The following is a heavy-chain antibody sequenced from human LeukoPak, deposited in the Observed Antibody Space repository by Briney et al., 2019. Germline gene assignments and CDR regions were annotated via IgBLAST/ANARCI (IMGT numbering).Heavy chain of an antibody. D-gene: IGHD2-15*01. CDR2: IIPILGIA. CDR1: GGTFSSYA. CDR3: ARVRCSGGSCYSQYFQH. Sequence: SVKVSCKASGGTFSSYAISWVRQAPGQGLEWMGRIIPILGIANYAQKFQGRVTITADKSTSTAYMELSSLRSEDTAVYYCARVRCSGGSCYSQYFQHWGQGTLVTVSS. V-gene: IGHV1-69*04. J-gene: IGHJ1*01.